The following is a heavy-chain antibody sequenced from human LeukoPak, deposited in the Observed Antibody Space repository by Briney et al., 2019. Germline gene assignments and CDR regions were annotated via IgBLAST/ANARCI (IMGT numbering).Heavy chain of an antibody. V-gene: IGHV3-30*18. CDR1: GFTLSNYG. CDR3: AKVPSGYGMDV. J-gene: IGHJ6*04. Sequence: GGSLRLSCAASGFTLSNYGMHWVRRAPGKGLEWVAAISYDASNKYYSDSVKGRFTISRDNSKNTLYLQMNGLRAEDTAVYYCAKVPSGYGMDVWGKGTTVTVSS. CDR2: ISYDASNK.